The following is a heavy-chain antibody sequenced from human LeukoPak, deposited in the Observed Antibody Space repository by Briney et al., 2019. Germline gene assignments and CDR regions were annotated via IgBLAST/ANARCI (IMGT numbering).Heavy chain of an antibody. CDR1: GFSLSTSGVG. Sequence: SGPTLVNPTQTLTLTCTFSGFSLSTSGVGVGWIRQPPGKALEWLALIYWDDDKRYSPSLKSRLTITKDTSKNQVVLTMTNMDPVDTATYYCAHSVIAAAGPVVDLYYFDYWGQGTLVTVSS. J-gene: IGHJ4*02. CDR3: AHSVIAAAGPVVDLYYFDY. V-gene: IGHV2-5*02. CDR2: IYWDDDK. D-gene: IGHD6-13*01.